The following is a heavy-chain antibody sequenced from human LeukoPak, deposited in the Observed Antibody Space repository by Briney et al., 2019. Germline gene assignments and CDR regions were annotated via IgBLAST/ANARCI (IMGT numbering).Heavy chain of an antibody. J-gene: IGHJ4*02. CDR3: ARESSGYFY. D-gene: IGHD3-22*01. CDR1: GFTFSTYS. Sequence: GGSLRLSCAASGFTFSTYSMNWVRQAPGKGLEWVSSISSVSSFIYYADSVKGRFTISRDNAKNSLFLQMNSPRAEDTAVYYCARESSGYFYWGQGTLVTVSS. V-gene: IGHV3-21*01. CDR2: ISSVSSFI.